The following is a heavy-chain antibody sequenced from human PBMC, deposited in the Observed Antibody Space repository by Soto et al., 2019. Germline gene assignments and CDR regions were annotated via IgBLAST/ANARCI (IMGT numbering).Heavy chain of an antibody. V-gene: IGHV4-4*07. J-gene: IGHJ6*02. CDR3: ARDGSDSYGLDV. CDR2: IYNGGNT. D-gene: IGHD3-10*01. CDR1: GGSISSYY. Sequence: RSETLSRTCDVSGGSISSYYWSWIRQSAGKGLEWIGRIYNGGNTQYTPSLKSRVTMSADTSKNQFSLRLNSVTAADTAVYYCARDGSDSYGLDVWGQGTTVTVSS.